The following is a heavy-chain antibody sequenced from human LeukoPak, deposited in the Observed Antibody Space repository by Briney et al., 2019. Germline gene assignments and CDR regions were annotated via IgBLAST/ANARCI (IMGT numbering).Heavy chain of an antibody. J-gene: IGHJ5*02. D-gene: IGHD3-3*01. CDR1: GGSISSSSYY. CDR2: IYYSGTI. V-gene: IGHV4-39*01. CDR3: ARLSHGDTWFDP. Sequence: SETLSLTCTVSGGSISSSSYYWGWIRQPPGKGLEWIGSIYYSGTIYYNPSLMSRVTISIDTSKNQFSLKLSSVTAADTAVYYCARLSHGDTWFDPWGQGTLVTVSS.